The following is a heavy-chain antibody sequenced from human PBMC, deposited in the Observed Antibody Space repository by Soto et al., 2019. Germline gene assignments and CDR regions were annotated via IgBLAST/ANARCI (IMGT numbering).Heavy chain of an antibody. CDR3: ARDLWGYCGSDCYPLDV. CDR2: MYNTGST. Sequence: SETLSLTCTVSGGSISRYYWSWIRQPPGKGLEWIGYMYNTGSTVYNPSFKSRVTISVDTSKNQFSLKLNSVTAADTAVYYCARDLWGYCGSDCYPLDVWGQGTTVTVSS. D-gene: IGHD2-21*02. J-gene: IGHJ6*02. V-gene: IGHV4-59*01. CDR1: GGSISRYY.